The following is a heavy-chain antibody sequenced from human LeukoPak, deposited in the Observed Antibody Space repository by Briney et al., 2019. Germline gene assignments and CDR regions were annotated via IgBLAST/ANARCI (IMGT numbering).Heavy chain of an antibody. Sequence: GGSLRLSRVASGFTFSSYGMHWVRQAPGKGLEWVAVIWYDGTNKYYADSVKGRFTISRDSPKNTLYLQMNSLRAEDTAVYYCAGAAYDNSGYLTLWGQGTLVTVSS. CDR1: GFTFSSYG. V-gene: IGHV3-33*01. CDR2: IWYDGTNK. J-gene: IGHJ4*02. CDR3: AGAAYDNSGYLTL. D-gene: IGHD3-22*01.